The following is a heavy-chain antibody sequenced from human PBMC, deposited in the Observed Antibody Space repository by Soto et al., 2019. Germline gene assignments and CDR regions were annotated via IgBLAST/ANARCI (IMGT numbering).Heavy chain of an antibody. CDR2: ISYDGSNE. CDR3: AFFFQAEDVIRCSVPVSAFLLNRSSDL. Sequence: KGLECVAVISYDGSNEYYADSVKGRFTISSDTSKNTLYLQMNSLRAEDTAVYYCAFFFQAEDVIRCSVPVSAFLLNRSSDL. D-gene: IGHD3-10*02. J-gene: IGHJ2*01. V-gene: IGHV3-30-3*01.